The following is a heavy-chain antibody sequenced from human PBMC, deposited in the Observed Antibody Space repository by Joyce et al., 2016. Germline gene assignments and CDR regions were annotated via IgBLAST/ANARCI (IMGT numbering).Heavy chain of an antibody. D-gene: IGHD1-26*01. J-gene: IGHJ4*02. CDR1: GINLTDVW. V-gene: IGHV3-15*01. CDR2: CKRKSYGDTT. CDR3: RGSGADFDF. Sequence: EVQLVESGGGLVKPGGSLRLSCVVSGINLTDVWMSWVRQAQVKGLELVGRCKRKSYGDTTDYGAPVKGRCTISTAESKNTVYMQMNRLKSEDTGVYFCRGSGADFDFWGQGTLVTVSS.